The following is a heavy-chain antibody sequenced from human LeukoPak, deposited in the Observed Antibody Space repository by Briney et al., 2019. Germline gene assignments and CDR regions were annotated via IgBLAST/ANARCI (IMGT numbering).Heavy chain of an antibody. CDR2: IRYDGNDK. CDR1: GFTFSSYE. J-gene: IGHJ3*01. D-gene: IGHD3-10*01. CDR3: AKDLITMVVDRFYDAFNV. Sequence: PGGSLRLSCAASGFTFSSYEMNWVRQAPGKGLEWVAFIRYDGNDKYYADSVKGRFTISRDNSKKTLSLQMNSLRAEDTAVYYCAKDLITMVVDRFYDAFNVWGQGTTVTVSS. V-gene: IGHV3-30*02.